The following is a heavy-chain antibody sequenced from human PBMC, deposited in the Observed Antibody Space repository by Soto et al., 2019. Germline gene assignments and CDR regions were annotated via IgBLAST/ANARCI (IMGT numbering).Heavy chain of an antibody. Sequence: SVKVSCKASGGTFSSYTISWVRQAPGQGLEWMGRIIPILGIANYAQKFQGRVTITADKSTSTAYMELSSLRSEATAVYYCARSTIPYGEGYWGQGTLVTVSS. CDR1: GGTFSSYT. CDR3: ARSTIPYGEGY. J-gene: IGHJ4*02. D-gene: IGHD3-10*01. CDR2: IIPILGIA. V-gene: IGHV1-69*02.